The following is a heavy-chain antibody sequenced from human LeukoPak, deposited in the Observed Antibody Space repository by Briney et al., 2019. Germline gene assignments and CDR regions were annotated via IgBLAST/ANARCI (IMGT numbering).Heavy chain of an antibody. Sequence: GGSLRLSCAASGFTFSSYAMSWVRQAPGKGLEWVSAISGSGGSTYYADSVKGRFTISRDNSKNMLYLQMNSLRAEDTAVYYCAGAVDGSGSYLVDYWGQGTLVTVSS. V-gene: IGHV3-23*01. D-gene: IGHD3-10*01. J-gene: IGHJ4*02. CDR3: AGAVDGSGSYLVDY. CDR1: GFTFSSYA. CDR2: ISGSGGST.